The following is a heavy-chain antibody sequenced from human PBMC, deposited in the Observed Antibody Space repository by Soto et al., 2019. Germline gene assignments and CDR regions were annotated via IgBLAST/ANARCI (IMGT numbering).Heavy chain of an antibody. CDR2: ISPTGDST. CDR1: GFTFSGYA. CDR3: VKHMVVVVVTTVGYFDY. J-gene: IGHJ4*02. D-gene: IGHD3-22*01. V-gene: IGHV3-23*01. Sequence: EVQLLGSGGGLVQPGGSVRLSCAASGFTFSGYAMSWVRQAPGKGLEWVSAISPTGDSTFYADSVEGRFTISRDNSKNTLYLQMSSLTAEDTAVYYCVKHMVVVVVTTVGYFDYWGQGTLVTVAS.